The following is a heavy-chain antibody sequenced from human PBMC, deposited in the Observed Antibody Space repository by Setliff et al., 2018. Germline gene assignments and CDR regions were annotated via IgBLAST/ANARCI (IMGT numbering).Heavy chain of an antibody. CDR3: AREQWLDPPGYYYRDV. Sequence: KPSETLSLTCTVSGGSISSYYWSWIRQPAGKGLEWIGHIYIGGSANYNPSLKSRVTMSIDTSKNQFSLKLNSVTAADMAVYYCAREQWLDPPGYYYRDVWAKGTTVTVSS. D-gene: IGHD6-19*01. CDR1: GGSISSYY. CDR2: IYIGGSA. J-gene: IGHJ6*03. V-gene: IGHV4-4*07.